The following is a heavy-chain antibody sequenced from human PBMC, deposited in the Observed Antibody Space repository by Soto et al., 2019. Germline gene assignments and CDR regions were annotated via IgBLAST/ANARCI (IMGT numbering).Heavy chain of an antibody. V-gene: IGHV1-69*01. D-gene: IGHD5-12*01. CDR1: GGTFSSYA. J-gene: IGHJ4*02. Sequence: QVQLVQSGAEVKKPGSSVKVSCKASGGTFSSYAISWVRQAPGQGLEWMGGIIPIFGTANYAQKFQGRVTITADESTSTDYMELSSLRSEDTAVYYCARGLVWLQRETFDYWGQGTLVTVSS. CDR2: IIPIFGTA. CDR3: ARGLVWLQRETFDY.